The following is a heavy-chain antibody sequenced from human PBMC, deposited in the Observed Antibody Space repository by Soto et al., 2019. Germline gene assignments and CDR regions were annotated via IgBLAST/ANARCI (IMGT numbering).Heavy chain of an antibody. J-gene: IGHJ4*02. D-gene: IGHD6-19*01. Sequence: GGSLRLSCAASGFTFSAYSMNWVRQAPGQGLQWVSYISSSSSITHYADTVKGRFTISRDNAENSLYLQMNSLRDEDTAVYYCTRDRPDSSGWVRFDYWGQGTLVTVSS. CDR3: TRDRPDSSGWVRFDY. CDR2: ISSSSSIT. V-gene: IGHV3-48*02. CDR1: GFTFSAYS.